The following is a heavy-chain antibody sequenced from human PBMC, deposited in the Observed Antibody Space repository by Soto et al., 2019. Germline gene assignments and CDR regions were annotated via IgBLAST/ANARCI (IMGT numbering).Heavy chain of an antibody. CDR1: GYSFTSYW. Sequence: GEALKISCKGSGYSFTSYWIGWVRQMPGKGLEWMGIIYPGDSDTRYSPSFQGQVTISADKSISTAYLQWSSLKASDTAMYYCARLLEYSRYYYGMDVWGQGTTVTVSS. CDR3: ARLLEYSRYYYGMDV. V-gene: IGHV5-51*01. D-gene: IGHD6-6*01. CDR2: IYPGDSDT. J-gene: IGHJ6*02.